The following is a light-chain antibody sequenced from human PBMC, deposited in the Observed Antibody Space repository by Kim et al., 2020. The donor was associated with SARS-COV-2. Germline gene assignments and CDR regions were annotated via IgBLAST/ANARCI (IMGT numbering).Light chain of an antibody. Sequence: QLVLTQPPSVSGAPGQRVTISCTGSSSSIGAGYAVHWYQQLPGTSPKLLIYANTNRPSGVPDRFSGSKSGTSASLAITGLQAEDEADYYCQSYDSSLSAWVFGGGTQLTVL. V-gene: IGLV1-40*01. J-gene: IGLJ3*02. CDR2: ANT. CDR3: QSYDSSLSAWV. CDR1: SSSIGAGYA.